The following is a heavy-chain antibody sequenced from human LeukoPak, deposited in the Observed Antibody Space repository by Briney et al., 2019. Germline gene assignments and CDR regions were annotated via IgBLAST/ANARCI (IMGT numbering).Heavy chain of an antibody. Sequence: ASVKVSCKASGYTFTGYYMHWVRQAPGQGLEWMGWISAYNGNTNYAQKLQGRVTMTTDTSTSTAYMELRSLRSDDTAVYYCARGERLSSTSPFDYWGQGTLVTVSS. J-gene: IGHJ4*02. CDR3: ARGERLSSTSPFDY. D-gene: IGHD2-2*01. V-gene: IGHV1-18*04. CDR1: GYTFTGYY. CDR2: ISAYNGNT.